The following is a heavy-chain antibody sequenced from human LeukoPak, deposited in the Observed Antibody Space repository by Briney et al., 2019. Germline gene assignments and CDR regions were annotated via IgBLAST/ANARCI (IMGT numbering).Heavy chain of an antibody. V-gene: IGHV4-59*01. CDR2: IYYSGST. D-gene: IGHD3-22*01. Sequence: SETLSLTRTVSGGSISSYYWSWIRQPPGKGLEWIGYIYYSGSTNYNPSLKSRVTISVDTSKNQFSLKLSSVTAADTAVYYCARGGYPPHYYGMDVWGQGTLVTVSS. J-gene: IGHJ6*02. CDR3: ARGGYPPHYYGMDV. CDR1: GGSISSYY.